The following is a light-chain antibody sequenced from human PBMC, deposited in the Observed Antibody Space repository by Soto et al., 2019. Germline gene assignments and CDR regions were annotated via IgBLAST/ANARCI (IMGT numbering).Light chain of an antibody. V-gene: IGKV1-9*01. Sequence: DIQMTQSPSTLSASVGDRVTITCRASQGISSYLAWYQQKPGKAPKLLIYAASTRAAGVPARFSGSGSGTEFTLTINSLQSEDFAVYYCQQYNNWPPWTFGQGTKVDIK. CDR3: QQYNNWPPWT. CDR2: AAS. J-gene: IGKJ1*01. CDR1: QGISSY.